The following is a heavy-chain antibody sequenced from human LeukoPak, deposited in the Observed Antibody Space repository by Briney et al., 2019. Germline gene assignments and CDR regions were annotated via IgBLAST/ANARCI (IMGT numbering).Heavy chain of an antibody. V-gene: IGHV1-8*01. Sequence: ASVKVSCKASGSTFTSYDINWVRQATGQGLEWMGWMNPNSGNAGYAQKFKGRVTMTRNTSISTAYMELSSPRSEDTAVCYCARADGGNFDAFDIWGQGTMVTVSS. CDR3: ARADGGNFDAFDI. CDR1: GSTFTSYD. CDR2: MNPNSGNA. J-gene: IGHJ3*02. D-gene: IGHD4-23*01.